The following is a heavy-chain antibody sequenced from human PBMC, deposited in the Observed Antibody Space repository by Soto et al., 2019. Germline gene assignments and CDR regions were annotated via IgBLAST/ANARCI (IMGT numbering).Heavy chain of an antibody. J-gene: IGHJ4*02. CDR1: GFSFSTYW. V-gene: IGHV3-74*01. Sequence: GGSLRLSCTPSGFSFSTYWMHWVRQAPGEGLAWVSRINMDGTTINYADSVKGRFTISRDNAKSTLYLQMNSLRDDDTAVYYCARAGSYRFDYWGLRPLVTVSS. D-gene: IGHD3-16*02. CDR3: ARAGSYRFDY. CDR2: INMDGTTI.